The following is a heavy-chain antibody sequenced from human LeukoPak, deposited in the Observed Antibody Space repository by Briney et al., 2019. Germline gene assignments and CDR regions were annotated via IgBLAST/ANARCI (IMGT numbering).Heavy chain of an antibody. CDR3: ALISYCTTVTCYYLDY. Sequence: GASVKVSCETSGYTFTTYPINWVRQAPGQGLEWMGWITAYNGDTNYAQNLQGRVTMTADTSTSTAYMELRSLRSDDTAVYYCALISYCTTVTCYYLDYWGQGTLVTVSS. J-gene: IGHJ4*02. D-gene: IGHD2-8*01. V-gene: IGHV1-18*01. CDR1: GYTFTTYP. CDR2: ITAYNGDT.